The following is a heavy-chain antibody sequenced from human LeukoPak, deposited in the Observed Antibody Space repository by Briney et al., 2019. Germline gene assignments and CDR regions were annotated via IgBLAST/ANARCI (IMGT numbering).Heavy chain of an antibody. V-gene: IGHV3-21*01. CDR3: ARENWGSGYYFDY. Sequence: KSGGSLRLSCAASGFTFSSYSMNWVHQAPGKGLEWVSSISSNSNYIYYADSVKGRFTISRDNAKNSLYLQMNSLRDEDTAVYYCARENWGSGYYFDYWGQGTLVTVSS. D-gene: IGHD7-27*01. CDR1: GFTFSSYS. J-gene: IGHJ4*02. CDR2: ISSNSNYI.